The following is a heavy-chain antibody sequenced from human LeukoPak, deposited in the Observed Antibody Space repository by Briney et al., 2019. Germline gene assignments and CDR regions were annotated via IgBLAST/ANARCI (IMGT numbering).Heavy chain of an antibody. V-gene: IGHV1-2*02. CDR3: ARAVQVTTGGLFDY. CDR2: INPNNDDT. D-gene: IGHD4-17*01. Sequence: ASVKVSCKASGYTFTDYYMHWVRQAPGQGLEWMGWINPNNDDTNYAQKFQGRVTMTRDTSISTAYMELSRLKSDDTAVYYCARAVQVTTGGLFDYWGQGTLVTVSS. CDR1: GYTFTDYY. J-gene: IGHJ4*02.